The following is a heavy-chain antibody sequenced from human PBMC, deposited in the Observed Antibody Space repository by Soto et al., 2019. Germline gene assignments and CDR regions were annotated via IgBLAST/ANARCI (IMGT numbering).Heavy chain of an antibody. Sequence: QVQLQESGPGLVKPSQTLSLTCSVSRGSITSGCYYWSWIRQHPGKGLEWIGYIYYSGSTYYNPALKSRVAISVDLSKKQFSLKLSSVTAADTAVYYCARSFTVPPSYYYYMDVWGKGTTVTVSS. CDR1: RGSITSGCYY. V-gene: IGHV4-31*03. D-gene: IGHD4-4*01. CDR3: ARSFTVPPSYYYYMDV. J-gene: IGHJ6*03. CDR2: IYYSGST.